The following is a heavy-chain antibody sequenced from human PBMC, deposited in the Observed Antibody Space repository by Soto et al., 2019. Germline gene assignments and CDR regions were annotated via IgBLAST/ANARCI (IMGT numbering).Heavy chain of an antibody. V-gene: IGHV1-18*01. J-gene: IGHJ5*02. CDR3: ARVVGALGHWFDT. D-gene: IGHD2-15*01. Sequence: QVQLVQSGAEVKKPGASVKVSCKASGYTFTSYGISWVRQAPGQGLDSMGRISVYNGNTNYAQKLQGRVTITTDTSTSTAYMQLRTPRSDDTAVYYCARVVGALGHWFDTWGQGTLVTVSS. CDR1: GYTFTSYG. CDR2: ISVYNGNT.